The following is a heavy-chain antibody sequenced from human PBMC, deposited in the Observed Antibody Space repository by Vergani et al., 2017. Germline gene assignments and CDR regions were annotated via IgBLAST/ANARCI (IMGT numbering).Heavy chain of an antibody. CDR1: GFTVSSNY. CDR2: IYSGGST. J-gene: IGHJ4*02. D-gene: IGHD3-22*01. CDR3: ALGGGYYYDSSGYKNDY. Sequence: EVQLVEPGGGLIQPGGSLRLSCAASGFTVSSNYMSWVRQAPGKGLEWVSVIYSGGSTYYADSVKGRFTISRDNSKNTLYLQMNSLRAEDTAVYYCALGGGYYYDSSGYKNDYWGQGTLVTVSS. V-gene: IGHV3-53*01.